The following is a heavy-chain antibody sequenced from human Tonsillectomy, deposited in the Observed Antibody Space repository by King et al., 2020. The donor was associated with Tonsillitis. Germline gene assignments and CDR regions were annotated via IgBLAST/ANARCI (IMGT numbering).Heavy chain of an antibody. V-gene: IGHV5-51*01. CDR1: GYTLTSGW. D-gene: IGHD6-19*01. CDR2: IYPGDSDT. Sequence: QLVQSGAEVKKSGESLKISCKGSGYTLTSGWIGWVRQMPGKGLEWMGIIYPGDSDTRYNPSFEGQVTISADKSSNTAYVQWSSLQASDTAMYYCARRPTSNSGLDFWGQGTLVTVSS. J-gene: IGHJ4*02. CDR3: ARRPTSNSGLDF.